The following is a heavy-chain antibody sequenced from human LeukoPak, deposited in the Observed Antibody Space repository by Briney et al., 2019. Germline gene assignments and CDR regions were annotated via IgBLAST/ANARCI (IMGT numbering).Heavy chain of an antibody. Sequence: PGGSLRLSCAASGFTFSSYAMHWVRQAPGKGLEWVAVISYDGSNKYYADSVKGRFTISRDNSKNTLYLQMNSLRAEDTAVYYCARALRGQLVRGVWFDPWGQGTLVTVSS. D-gene: IGHD6-6*01. CDR2: ISYDGSNK. CDR3: ARALRGQLVRGVWFDP. J-gene: IGHJ5*02. CDR1: GFTFSSYA. V-gene: IGHV3-30*04.